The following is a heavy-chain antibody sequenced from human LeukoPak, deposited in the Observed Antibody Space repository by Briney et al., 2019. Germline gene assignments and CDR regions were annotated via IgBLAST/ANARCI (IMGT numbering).Heavy chain of an antibody. V-gene: IGHV4-39*01. CDR1: GGSISSSSYY. CDR3: AGRTSLYSSSYRYDY. D-gene: IGHD6-6*01. J-gene: IGHJ4*02. CDR2: IYYSGST. Sequence: SETLSLTCTVSGGSISSSSYYWGWIRQPPGKGLEWIGSIYYSGSTYYNPSLKSRVTISVDTSKNQFSLKLSSVTAADTAVYYCAGRTSLYSSSYRYDYWGQGTLVTVSS.